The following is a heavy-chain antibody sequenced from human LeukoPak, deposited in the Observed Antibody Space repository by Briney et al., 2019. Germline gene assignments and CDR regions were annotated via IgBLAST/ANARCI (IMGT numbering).Heavy chain of an antibody. CDR2: ISGSGGST. Sequence: GGSLRLSCAASGFTFSSYAMSWVRQAPGKGLEWVSAISGSGGSTYYADSVKGRFTISRDNAKMSLYLQMNSLRVEDTAVYYCATYSTRNAREFQSWGQGTLVTVSS. CDR1: GFTFSSYA. J-gene: IGHJ1*01. D-gene: IGHD4-11*01. V-gene: IGHV3-23*01. CDR3: ATYSTRNAREFQS.